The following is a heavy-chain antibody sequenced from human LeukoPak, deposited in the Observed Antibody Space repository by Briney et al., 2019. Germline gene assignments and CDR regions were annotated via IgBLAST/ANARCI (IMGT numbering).Heavy chain of an antibody. CDR3: AKGRGDIVGTTDQ. CDR2: IWYDGSNE. D-gene: IGHD5-12*01. CDR1: RFTFSNYG. J-gene: IGHJ4*02. V-gene: IGHV3-33*06. Sequence: GRSLRLSCAASRFTFSNYGMHWVRQAPGKGLEWVAIIWYDGSNEYYADSVKGRFTISRDNSKNTLYLQMNSLRAEDTAVYYCAKGRGDIVGTTDQWGQGTLVTVSS.